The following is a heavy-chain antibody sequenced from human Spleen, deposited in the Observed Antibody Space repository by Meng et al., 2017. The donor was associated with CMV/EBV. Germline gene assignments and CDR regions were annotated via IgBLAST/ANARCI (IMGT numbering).Heavy chain of an antibody. Sequence: SETLSLTCTVSGDSISTATYHWAWIRQPPGMGLEWIGSIYFSGSTYSKPSLKSRVTISVHTSKNQFSLMLSSVTAADTAVYYCARDLTLDVWGQGTTVTVSS. J-gene: IGHJ6*02. CDR2: IYFSGST. CDR3: ARDLTLDV. CDR1: GDSISTATYH. V-gene: IGHV4-39*07. D-gene: IGHD1-14*01.